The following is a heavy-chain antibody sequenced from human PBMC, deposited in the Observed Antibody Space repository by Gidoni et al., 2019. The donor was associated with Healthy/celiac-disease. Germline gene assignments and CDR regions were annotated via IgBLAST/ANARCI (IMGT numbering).Heavy chain of an antibody. D-gene: IGHD6-6*01. CDR3: ARDGYAARPVDY. V-gene: IGHV3-33*01. CDR1: GFTFSSYG. J-gene: IGHJ4*02. Sequence: QVQLVESGGGVVQPGRSLRLSCAASGFTFSSYGMHWVRQAPGKGLEWVAVIWYDGSNKYYADSVKGRFTISRDNSKNTLYLQMNSLRAEDTAVYYCARDGYAARPVDYWGQGTLVTVSS. CDR2: IWYDGSNK.